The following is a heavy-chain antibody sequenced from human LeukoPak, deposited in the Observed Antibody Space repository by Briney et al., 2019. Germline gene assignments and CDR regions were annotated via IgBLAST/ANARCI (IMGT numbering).Heavy chain of an antibody. CDR1: GGSISSYY. V-gene: IGHV4-59*12. CDR3: ARDSALDAFDI. Sequence: SGALSVTCAASGGSISSYYRSWVRQPPGKGLEWIGYIYYSGSTNYNPSLKSRVTISVDTSKNQFSLKLSSVTAADTAVYYCARDSALDAFDIWGQGTMVTVSS. CDR2: IYYSGST. J-gene: IGHJ3*02.